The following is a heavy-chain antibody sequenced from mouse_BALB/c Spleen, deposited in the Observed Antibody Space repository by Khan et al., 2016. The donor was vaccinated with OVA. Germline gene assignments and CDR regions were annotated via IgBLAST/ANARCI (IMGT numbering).Heavy chain of an antibody. V-gene: IGHV1S41*01. Sequence: DLVKPGASVKLSCKASGYTFTSYWINWIKQRPGQGLEWVGQISPGSGSAYYNEVFKGKATLTIDTSFTTAYIQLSSLSSEDSAVYFCARSNYYGRSLYAMDYWGQGTSVTVSS. J-gene: IGHJ4*01. CDR2: ISPGSGSA. D-gene: IGHD1-1*01. CDR1: GYTFTSYW. CDR3: ARSNYYGRSLYAMDY.